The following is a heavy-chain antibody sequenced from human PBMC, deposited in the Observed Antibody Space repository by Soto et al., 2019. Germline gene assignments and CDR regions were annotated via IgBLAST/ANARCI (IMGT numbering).Heavy chain of an antibody. Sequence: QVQLQESGPGLVKPSETLSLTCSVSGGSINSYWWSWIRQPAGKGLEGLGRVYSSGTTDYNPSHHRQATLSVETSKNQFSLMLSYVTAADTAVYYCARDIGSYAYGEGYWGQGIQVTVSS. V-gene: IGHV4-4*07. D-gene: IGHD3-10*01. J-gene: IGHJ4*02. CDR2: VYSSGTT. CDR1: GGSINSYW. CDR3: ARDIGSYAYGEGY.